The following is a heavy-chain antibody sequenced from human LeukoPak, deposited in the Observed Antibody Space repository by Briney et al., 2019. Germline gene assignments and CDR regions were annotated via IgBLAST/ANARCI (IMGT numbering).Heavy chain of an antibody. D-gene: IGHD2-2*02. CDR1: GGSISSSSYY. Sequence: TSETLSLTCTVSGGSISSSSYYWGWIRQPPGRGLVWIASIDYSGSTYYNPCLKSRVTISVDTSKTQFSLKLSSVTAADTAVYYCARQGDIVVVPAAIPDGNWFDPWGQGTLVTVSS. V-gene: IGHV4-39*01. J-gene: IGHJ5*02. CDR2: IDYSGST. CDR3: ARQGDIVVVPAAIPDGNWFDP.